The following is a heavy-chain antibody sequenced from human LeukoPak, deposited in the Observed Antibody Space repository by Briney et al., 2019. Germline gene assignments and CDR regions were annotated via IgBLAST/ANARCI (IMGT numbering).Heavy chain of an antibody. CDR3: ARDASNWFDP. V-gene: IGHV4-30-4*01. CDR2: IYYSGST. CDR1: GGSISSGDYY. Sequence: SETLSLTCTVSGGSISSGDYYWSWIRQPPGKGLEWIGYIYYSGSTYYNPSLKSRVTISVDTSKNQFSLKLSSVTAADTAVYYCARDASNWFDPGAREPWSPSPQ. J-gene: IGHJ5*02.